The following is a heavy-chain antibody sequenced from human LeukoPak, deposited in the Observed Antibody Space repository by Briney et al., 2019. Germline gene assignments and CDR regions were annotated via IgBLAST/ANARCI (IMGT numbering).Heavy chain of an antibody. CDR2: ISYDGSNK. CDR3: AKEYTFGGVLDY. Sequence: GRSLRLSCAASGFTFSSYAMHWVRQAPGKGLEWVAVISYDGSNKYYADSVKGRFTISRDNSKNTLYLQMNSLRAEDTAVYYCAKEYTFGGVLDYWGQGTLVTVSS. J-gene: IGHJ4*02. V-gene: IGHV3-30-3*01. D-gene: IGHD3-16*01. CDR1: GFTFSSYA.